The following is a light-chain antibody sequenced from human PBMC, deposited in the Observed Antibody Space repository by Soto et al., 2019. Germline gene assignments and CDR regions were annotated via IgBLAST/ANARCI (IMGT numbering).Light chain of an antibody. V-gene: IGKV2-30*02. CDR1: QSLVHTDGNTY. CDR3: MQGTHWPRT. CDR2: KVS. J-gene: IGKJ1*01. Sequence: DVVMTQSPLSLPVTLGQPASISCRSSQSLVHTDGNTYLNWFQQRPGQSPRRLIYKVSKRDSGAPDRFSGSGSGTDFTLKISRVEAEDVGVYYCMQGTHWPRTFGQGTKVEIK.